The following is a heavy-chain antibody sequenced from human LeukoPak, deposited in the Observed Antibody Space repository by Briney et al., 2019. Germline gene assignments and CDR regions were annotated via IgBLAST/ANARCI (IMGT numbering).Heavy chain of an antibody. V-gene: IGHV4-59*01. CDR1: GGSISSYY. Sequence: PSETLSLTCTVSGGSISSYYWSWIRQPPGKGLEWIGYIYYSGSTNYNPSLKSRVTISVDTSKNQFSLKLSSVTAADTAVYYCARVNPFFLDAFDIWGQGTMVTVSS. D-gene: IGHD1-14*01. CDR2: IYYSGST. CDR3: ARVNPFFLDAFDI. J-gene: IGHJ3*02.